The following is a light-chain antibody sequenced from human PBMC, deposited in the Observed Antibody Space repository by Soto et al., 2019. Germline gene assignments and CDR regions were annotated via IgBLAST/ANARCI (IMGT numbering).Light chain of an antibody. CDR2: GNS. V-gene: IGLV1-40*01. CDR3: NSRTSSGSSV. J-gene: IGLJ2*01. Sequence: QSVLTQPPSVSGAPGQRVTISCTGSSSNIGAGYDVHWYQQLPGTAPKLLIYGNSNRPSGVPDRFSGSKSGSSASLAITGLQAEDETDYYCNSRTSSGSSVFGGGTKLTVL. CDR1: SSNIGAGYD.